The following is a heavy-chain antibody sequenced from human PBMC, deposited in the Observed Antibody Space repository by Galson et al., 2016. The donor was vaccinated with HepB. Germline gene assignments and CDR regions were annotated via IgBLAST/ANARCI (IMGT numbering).Heavy chain of an antibody. CDR1: GFTFSSFW. D-gene: IGHD6-19*01. V-gene: IGHV3-7*03. CDR3: ARYGDEAGWNFQH. Sequence: SLRLSCAASGFTFSSFWMNWVRQAPGKGLERVASIKEDGSKTSYVDSVKGRFTISRDNVENSLYLQMNSLRAEDTAVYYCARYGDEAGWNFQHWGQGTLVTVSS. CDR2: IKEDGSKT. J-gene: IGHJ1*01.